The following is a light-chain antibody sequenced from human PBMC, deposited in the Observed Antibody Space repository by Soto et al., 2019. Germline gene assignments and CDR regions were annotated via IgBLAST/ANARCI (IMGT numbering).Light chain of an antibody. V-gene: IGLV2-23*01. CDR2: EGS. Sequence: QSVLTQPASVSGSPGQSITISCTGTSSDVGCYNLVSWYQQHPGKAPKLMIYEGSKRPSGVSNRFSGSKSGNTASLTISGLQAEDEADYYCCSYAGSVVFGGGTKLTVL. J-gene: IGLJ2*01. CDR3: CSYAGSVV. CDR1: SSDVGCYNL.